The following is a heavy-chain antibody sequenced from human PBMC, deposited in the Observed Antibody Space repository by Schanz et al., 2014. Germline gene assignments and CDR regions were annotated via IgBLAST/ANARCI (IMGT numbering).Heavy chain of an antibody. J-gene: IGHJ4*02. D-gene: IGHD3-22*01. Sequence: QVQLVESGGGVVQPGRSLRLSCTASRFIFKSYAMHWVRQAPGKGLEWVAVVGDTGITKFYADSVKGRLTVSRDNAKNTLYQQMNSLRAEETAVYYGAREVYYYDRSGHIRRGYFAYWGQGTLVTVSS. V-gene: IGHV3-30*04. CDR1: RFIFKSYA. CDR3: AREVYYYDRSGHIRRGYFAY. CDR2: VGDTGITK.